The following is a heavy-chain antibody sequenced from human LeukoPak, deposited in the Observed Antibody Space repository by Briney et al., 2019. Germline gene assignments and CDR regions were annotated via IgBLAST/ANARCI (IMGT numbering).Heavy chain of an antibody. V-gene: IGHV1-8*01. CDR1: GYIFTSYD. CDR3: ARNRGFWREYYYYGMDV. D-gene: IGHD3-3*01. CDR2: KHPNRGNT. Sequence: ASVEVSCEVSGYIFTSYDVNWVLQATGQGLEWMGWKHPNRGNTSFAQKFQGRVTKTRNTSISTAYMELSSLRSEDTAVYYCARNRGFWREYYYYGMDVWGQGTTVTVSS. J-gene: IGHJ6*02.